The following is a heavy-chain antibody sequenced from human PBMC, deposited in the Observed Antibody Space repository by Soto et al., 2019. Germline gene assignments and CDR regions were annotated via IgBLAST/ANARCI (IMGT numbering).Heavy chain of an antibody. J-gene: IGHJ3*02. Sequence: PSVTLSLTCTVSGGSISSYYWSWIRQPPGKGLEWIGYIYYSGSTNYNPSLKSRVTISVDTSKNQFSLKLSSVTAADTAVYYCARGYSSGWSQGGAFDIWGQRTMVTVSS. CDR1: GGSISSYY. CDR2: IYYSGST. V-gene: IGHV4-59*01. D-gene: IGHD6-19*01. CDR3: ARGYSSGWSQGGAFDI.